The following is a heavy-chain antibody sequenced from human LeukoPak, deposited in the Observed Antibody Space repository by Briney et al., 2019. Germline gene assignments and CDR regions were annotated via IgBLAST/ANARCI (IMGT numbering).Heavy chain of an antibody. CDR2: IIPILGIA. CDR3: ARDRSGSYFDY. CDR1: GGTFSSYA. J-gene: IGHJ4*02. D-gene: IGHD1-26*01. V-gene: IGHV1-69*04. Sequence: SVKVSCKASGGTFSSYAISWVRQAPGQGLEWMGRIIPILGIANYAQKFQGRVTITADKSTSTAYMELSSLRSEDTAVYYCARDRSGSYFDYWGQGTLVTVSS.